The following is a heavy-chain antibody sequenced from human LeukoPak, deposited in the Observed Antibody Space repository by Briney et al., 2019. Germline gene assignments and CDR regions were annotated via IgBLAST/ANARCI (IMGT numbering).Heavy chain of an antibody. CDR2: IYPGDAET. Sequence: GESLKISCKGSGYNFVAHWIVWMRQMPGKGLEWVGSIYPGDAETKYNSSFEGQVTISTDKSITTAYLQWSGLRASDTALYFCARRSSSCSGGTCDFYYYDSWGQGTRVTVPS. J-gene: IGHJ4*02. D-gene: IGHD6-6*01. CDR1: GYNFVAHW. CDR3: ARRSSSCSGGTCDFYYYDS. V-gene: IGHV5-51*01.